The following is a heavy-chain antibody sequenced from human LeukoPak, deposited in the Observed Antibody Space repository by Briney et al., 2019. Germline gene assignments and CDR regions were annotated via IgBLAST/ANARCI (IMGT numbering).Heavy chain of an antibody. V-gene: IGHV4-61*02. D-gene: IGHD6-13*01. CDR3: ASSSDSSWFLFDY. Sequence: SETLSLTCTVSGGSISSGSYYWSWIQQPAGKGLEWIGRIYTSGSTNYNPSLKSRVTISVDTSKNQFSLKLSSVTAADTAVYYCASSSDSSWFLFDYWGQGTLVTVSS. CDR2: IYTSGST. J-gene: IGHJ4*02. CDR1: GGSISSGSYY.